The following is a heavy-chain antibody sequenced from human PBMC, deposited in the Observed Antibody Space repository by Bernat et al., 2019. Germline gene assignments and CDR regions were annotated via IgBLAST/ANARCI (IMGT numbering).Heavy chain of an antibody. D-gene: IGHD4-17*01. Sequence: QVQLVESGGGVVQPGRSLRLSCAASGFTFSSYAMHWVRQAPGKGLEWVAVISYDGSNKYYADSVKGRFTISRDSSKNTLYLQMNSLRAEDTAVYYCARGPTVWGQGTLVTVSS. CDR1: GFTFSSYA. CDR3: ARGPTV. J-gene: IGHJ4*02. V-gene: IGHV3-30*01. CDR2: ISYDGSNK.